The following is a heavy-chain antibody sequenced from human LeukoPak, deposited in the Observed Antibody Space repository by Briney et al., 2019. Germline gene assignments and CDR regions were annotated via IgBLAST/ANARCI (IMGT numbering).Heavy chain of an antibody. Sequence: PGGSLRLSCAASGFSFSTHGMHWVRQAPGKGLEWVAYIRAHGNDKYYLDSVKGRFAISRDNSRNTVDLQMHSLRAGDTALYYCVIDWEWGFGYWGQGNLVTVSS. J-gene: IGHJ4*02. CDR2: IRAHGNDK. CDR1: GFSFSTHG. CDR3: VIDWEWGFGY. V-gene: IGHV3-30*02. D-gene: IGHD3-3*01.